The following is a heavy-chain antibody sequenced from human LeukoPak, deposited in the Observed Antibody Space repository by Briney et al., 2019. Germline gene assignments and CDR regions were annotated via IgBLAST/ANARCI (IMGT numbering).Heavy chain of an antibody. D-gene: IGHD3-10*01. V-gene: IGHV3-9*01. CDR2: ISWNSGSI. J-gene: IGHJ4*02. Sequence: GGSLRLSCAASGFTFDDYAMHWVRQAPGKGLERVSGISWNSGSIGYADSVKGRFTISRDNAKNSLYLQMNSLRAEDTALYYCAKSDLWFGELLGYWGQGTLVTVSS. CDR1: GFTFDDYA. CDR3: AKSDLWFGELLGY.